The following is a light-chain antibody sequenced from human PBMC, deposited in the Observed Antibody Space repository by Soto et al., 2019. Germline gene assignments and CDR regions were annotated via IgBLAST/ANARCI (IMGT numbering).Light chain of an antibody. Sequence: EIVLTQSPGTLSLSPGERATLSCRASQSVSSSYLAWYQQKPGQAPRLLIYGASTRATGIPARFSGSGSGTELTLTISTLPSEHFAVYYCQQYNNWPLTFGQGTKVDIK. CDR1: QSVSSSY. V-gene: IGKV3-15*01. CDR2: GAS. CDR3: QQYNNWPLT. J-gene: IGKJ1*01.